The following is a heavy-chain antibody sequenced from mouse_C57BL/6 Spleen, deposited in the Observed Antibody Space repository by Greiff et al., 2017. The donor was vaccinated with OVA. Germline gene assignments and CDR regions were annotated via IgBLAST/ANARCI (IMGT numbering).Heavy chain of an antibody. CDR2: IDPEDGET. CDR1: GFNLKDYY. CDR3: ANYDSYSY. D-gene: IGHD2-4*01. J-gene: IGHJ3*01. V-gene: IGHV14-2*01. Sequence: VQLQQSGAELVKPGASVKLSCTASGFNLKDYYMHWVEQRPEQGLEWIGRIDPEDGETKYAPKCQGKATITADTSSNTAYLQLSSLTSEDTAVYYCANYDSYSYRGQGALVTVAA.